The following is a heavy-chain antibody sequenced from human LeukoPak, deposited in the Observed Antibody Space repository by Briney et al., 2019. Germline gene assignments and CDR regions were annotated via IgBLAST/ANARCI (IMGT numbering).Heavy chain of an antibody. CDR1: GGSFSGYY. V-gene: IGHV4-34*01. J-gene: IGHJ6*02. Sequence: SETLSLTCAVYGGSFSGYYWSWIRQPPGKGLEWIGEINHSGSTNYNPALKSRVTISVDTSKNQSSLKLSSVTAADTAVYYCAREDTAMVIRVRSGMDVWGQGTTVTVSS. CDR2: INHSGST. CDR3: AREDTAMVIRVRSGMDV. D-gene: IGHD5-18*01.